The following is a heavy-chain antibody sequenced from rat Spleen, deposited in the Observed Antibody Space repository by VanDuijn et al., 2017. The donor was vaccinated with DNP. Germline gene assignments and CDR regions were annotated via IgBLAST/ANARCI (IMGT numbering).Heavy chain of an antibody. CDR2: ISYSGST. Sequence: EVQLLESGPGLVKPSQSLSLTCSVTGYSITSNYWGWIRKFPGNKLEYIGHISYSGSTNYNPALKSRLSITRDTSKNHFFLHLNSVTTEDTATYYCARWTRYFDYWGQGVMVTVSS. CDR1: GYSITSNY. D-gene: IGHD1-7*01. J-gene: IGHJ2*01. CDR3: ARWTRYFDY. V-gene: IGHV3-1*01.